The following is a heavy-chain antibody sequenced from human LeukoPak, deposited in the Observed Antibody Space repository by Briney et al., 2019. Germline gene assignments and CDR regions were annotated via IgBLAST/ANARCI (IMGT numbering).Heavy chain of an antibody. Sequence: ASVKVSCKASRGTFSSYAISWVRQAPGQGLEWMGGIIPIFGTANYAQKFQGRVTITADESTSTAYMELSSLRSEDTAVYYCARLGYCSSTSCPKDYWGQGTLVTVSS. CDR1: RGTFSSYA. V-gene: IGHV1-69*13. D-gene: IGHD2-2*01. J-gene: IGHJ4*02. CDR2: IIPIFGTA. CDR3: ARLGYCSSTSCPKDY.